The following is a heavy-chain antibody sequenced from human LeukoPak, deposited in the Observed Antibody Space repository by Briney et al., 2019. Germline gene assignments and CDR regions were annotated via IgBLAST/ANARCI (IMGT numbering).Heavy chain of an antibody. Sequence: ASVKVSCKASGYTFTGYYLHWVRQAPGQGLEWMGWINPNSGGTNYAQNFQGRVTMTMDTSISTAYMELSRLRSDDTAVYYCARDVGGGSLNWFDPWGQGTLVSVSS. CDR1: GYTFTGYY. D-gene: IGHD2-15*01. CDR3: ARDVGGGSLNWFDP. CDR2: INPNSGGT. V-gene: IGHV1-2*02. J-gene: IGHJ5*02.